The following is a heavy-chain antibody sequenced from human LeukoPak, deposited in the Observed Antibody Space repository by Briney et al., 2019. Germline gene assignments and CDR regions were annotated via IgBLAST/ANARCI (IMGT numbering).Heavy chain of an antibody. J-gene: IGHJ4*02. CDR1: GESFSGFY. D-gene: IGHD1-26*01. CDR2: VNPSGGA. V-gene: IGHV4-34*01. CDR3: ARAREGATIDY. Sequence: SSETLSLTCAVYGESFSGFYWTWIRQPPGKGLEWIADVNPSGGANYNPSLKSRVIISVDTSKNQFSLKLSSVTDADTAVYYCARAREGATIDYWGQGTLVTVSS.